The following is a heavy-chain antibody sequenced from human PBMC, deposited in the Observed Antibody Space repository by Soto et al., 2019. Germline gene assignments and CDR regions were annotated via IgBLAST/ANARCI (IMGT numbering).Heavy chain of an antibody. CDR2: IRHDGSKT. J-gene: IGHJ3*02. Sequence: QEQLVESGGGVVQPGRSLRLSCAASGFTLSRFGVHWVRQAPGKGLEWVAVIRHDGSKTSFIDSVKGRFTIFRDNSKSTVYLQMNSLRSEDTAVYYCARLFGGYNENHDDEFDIWGRGTMVPVSS. CDR1: GFTLSRFG. CDR3: ARLFGGYNENHDDEFDI. D-gene: IGHD3-10*02. V-gene: IGHV3-33*01.